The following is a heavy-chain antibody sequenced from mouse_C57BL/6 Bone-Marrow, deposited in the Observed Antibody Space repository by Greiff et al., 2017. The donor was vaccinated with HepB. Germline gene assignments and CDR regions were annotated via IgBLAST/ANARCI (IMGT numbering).Heavy chain of an antibody. J-gene: IGHJ4*01. D-gene: IGHD1-1*01. CDR2: IDPSDSYT. CDR3: AHITH. V-gene: IGHV1-69*01. Sequence: QVHVKQPGAELVMPGASVKLSCKASGYTFTSYWMHWVKQRPGQGLEWIGEIDPSDSYTNYNQKFKGKSTLTVDKSSSTAYMQLSSLTSEDSAVYYCAHITHWGQGTSVTVSS. CDR1: GYTFTSYW.